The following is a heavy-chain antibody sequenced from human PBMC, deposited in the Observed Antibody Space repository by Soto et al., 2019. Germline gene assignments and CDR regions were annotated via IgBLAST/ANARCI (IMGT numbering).Heavy chain of an antibody. J-gene: IGHJ5*02. CDR3: TRHGSYVFFLYDP. V-gene: IGHV3-74*01. Sequence: GGSLRLSCAASGFTFSSFWMHWVRQAPGKGLEWVSRASPDGTSTSYADSVKGRFTISRDNAKNTLFMQMNSLRAEDTAVYYCTRHGSYVFFLYDPWGHGALVTVAS. D-gene: IGHD2-2*01. CDR2: ASPDGTST. CDR1: GFTFSSFW.